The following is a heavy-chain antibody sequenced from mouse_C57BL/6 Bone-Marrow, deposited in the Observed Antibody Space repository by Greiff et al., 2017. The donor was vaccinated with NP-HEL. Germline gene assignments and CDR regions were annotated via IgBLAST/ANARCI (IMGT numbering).Heavy chain of an antibody. J-gene: IGHJ1*03. CDR1: GFTFSSYA. V-gene: IGHV5-9-1*02. CDR2: ISSGGDYI. D-gene: IGHD1-1*01. Sequence: EVKLMESGEGLVKPGGSLKLSCAASGFTFSSYAMSWVRQTPEKRLEWVAYISSGGDYIYYADTVKGRFTISRDNARNTLYLQMSSLKSEDTAMYYCTRERGLLLRYWYFDVWGTGTTVTVSS. CDR3: TRERGLLLRYWYFDV.